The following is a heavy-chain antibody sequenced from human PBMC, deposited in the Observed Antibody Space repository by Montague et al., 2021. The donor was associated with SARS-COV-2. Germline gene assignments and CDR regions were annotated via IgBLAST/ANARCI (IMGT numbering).Heavy chain of an antibody. V-gene: IGHV6-1*01. D-gene: IGHD6-13*01. CDR2: YCKSQWCT. J-gene: IGHJ4*02. Sequence: YCKSQWCTDYAVSLKSRITINPDTSKNQFSLQLNSVTPGDTAVYYCARSALAAADDGAQTALDYWGQGTLVNVSS. CDR3: ARSALAAADDGAQTALDY.